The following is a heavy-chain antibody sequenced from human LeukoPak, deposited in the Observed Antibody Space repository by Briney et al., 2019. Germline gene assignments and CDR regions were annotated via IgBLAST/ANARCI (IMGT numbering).Heavy chain of an antibody. Sequence: ASVKVSCKASGYTFTGYYMHWVRQAPGQGLEWIGWINPNSGGTNYAQKFQGRVTMTRDTSISAAYMELSRLRSDDTAVYYCARDFSSGPGYNWFDPWGQGTLVTVSS. J-gene: IGHJ5*02. CDR2: INPNSGGT. CDR3: ARDFSSGPGYNWFDP. D-gene: IGHD6-19*01. V-gene: IGHV1-2*02. CDR1: GYTFTGYY.